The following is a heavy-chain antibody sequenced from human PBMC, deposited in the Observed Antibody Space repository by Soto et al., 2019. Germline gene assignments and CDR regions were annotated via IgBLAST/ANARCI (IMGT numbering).Heavy chain of an antibody. CDR1: GGSISSSSYY. D-gene: IGHD3-22*01. CDR2: IYYSGST. Sequence: PSETLSLTCTVSGGSISSSSYYWGWIRQPPGKGLEWIGSIYYSGSTYYNPSLKSRVTISVDTSKNQFSLKLSSVTAADTAVYYCANHRGERITMIVVVPRGWFDPWGQGTLVTVSS. V-gene: IGHV4-39*01. J-gene: IGHJ5*02. CDR3: ANHRGERITMIVVVPRGWFDP.